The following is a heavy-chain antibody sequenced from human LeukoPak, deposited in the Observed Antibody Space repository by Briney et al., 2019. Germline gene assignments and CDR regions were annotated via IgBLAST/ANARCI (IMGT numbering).Heavy chain of an antibody. J-gene: IGHJ4*02. CDR3: ARVGTSGGEPGSLDY. Sequence: PGGSLRLSCAASGFTFSSYWMSWVRQAPGKGLEWVANIKQDGSEKYYVDSVKGRFIISRDNAKNSLYLQMNSLRAEDTALYYCARVGTSGGEPGSLDYWGQGTLVTVSS. D-gene: IGHD3-10*01. CDR1: GFTFSSYW. CDR2: IKQDGSEK. V-gene: IGHV3-7*03.